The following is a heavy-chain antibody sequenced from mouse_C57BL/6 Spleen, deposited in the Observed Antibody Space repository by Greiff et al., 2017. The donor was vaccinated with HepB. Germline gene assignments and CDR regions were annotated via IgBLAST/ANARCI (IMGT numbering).Heavy chain of an antibody. CDR3: AISPDYYAMDY. Sequence: VQLQQSGAELVKPGASVKISCKASGYAFSSYWMNWVKQRPGKGLEWIGQIYPGDGDTNYNGKFKGKATLTADKSSSTAYMQLSSLTSEDSAVYFCAISPDYYAMDYWVQGTSVTVSS. CDR1: GYAFSSYW. J-gene: IGHJ4*01. V-gene: IGHV1-80*01. CDR2: IYPGDGDT.